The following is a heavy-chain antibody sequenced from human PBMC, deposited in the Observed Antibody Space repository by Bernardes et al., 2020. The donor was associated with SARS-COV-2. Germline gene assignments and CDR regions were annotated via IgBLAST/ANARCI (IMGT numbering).Heavy chain of an antibody. Sequence: SETLSLTCTVSGGSISSYYWSWIRQPPGKGLEWIGYIYYSGRTKYNPSLQSRVTISVDTSKNQFSLKLSSVTAADTAVYYCARGQGYYDSSGYYLDYWGQGTLVTVSS. CDR1: GGSISSYY. V-gene: IGHV4-59*01. J-gene: IGHJ4*02. CDR3: ARGQGYYDSSGYYLDY. D-gene: IGHD3-22*01. CDR2: IYYSGRT.